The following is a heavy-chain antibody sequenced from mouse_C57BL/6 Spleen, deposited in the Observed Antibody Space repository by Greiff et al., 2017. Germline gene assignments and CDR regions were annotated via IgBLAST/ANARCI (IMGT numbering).Heavy chain of an antibody. V-gene: IGHV2-6*03. CDR2: IWSDGST. D-gene: IGHD2-4*01. CDR1: GFSLTSYG. J-gene: IGHJ4*01. CDR3: ARGYDYDEGYAMDY. Sequence: VMLVESGPGLVAPSQSLSITCTVSGFSLTSYGVHWVRQPPGKGLEWLVVIWSDGSTTYNSALKSRLSISKDNSKSQVFLKMNSLQTDDTAMYYCARGYDYDEGYAMDYWGQGTSVTVSS.